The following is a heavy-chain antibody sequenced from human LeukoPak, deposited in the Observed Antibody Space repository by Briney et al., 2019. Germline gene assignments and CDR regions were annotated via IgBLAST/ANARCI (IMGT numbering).Heavy chain of an antibody. J-gene: IGHJ4*02. D-gene: IGHD4-17*01. Sequence: GGSLRLSCAASGFTFSRYGMHWVRQAPGKGLEWVAVISYHGSDKYYADSVKGRFTISRDNSKNTLYLQMNSLRAEDTAVYYCAKDVEGDYGDYEGQYYFDYWGQGTLVTVSS. CDR2: ISYHGSDK. V-gene: IGHV3-30*18. CDR1: GFTFSRYG. CDR3: AKDVEGDYGDYEGQYYFDY.